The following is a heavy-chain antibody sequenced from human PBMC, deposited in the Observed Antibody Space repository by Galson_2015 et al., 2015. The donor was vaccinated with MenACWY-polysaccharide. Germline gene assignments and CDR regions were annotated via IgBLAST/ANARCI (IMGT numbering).Heavy chain of an antibody. D-gene: IGHD3-16*01. J-gene: IGHJ4*02. Sequence: SLRLSCAGSGFTFSNAWMNWVRQASGKGLEWVGRIKSKVDGETTDYAAPVKGRFTISRDDSKNTVYLQMNSLKTEDTAVYYCNTGGLGFDYWGQGTLVTVSS. V-gene: IGHV3-15*01. CDR2: IKSKVDGETT. CDR1: GFTFSNAW. CDR3: NTGGLGFDY.